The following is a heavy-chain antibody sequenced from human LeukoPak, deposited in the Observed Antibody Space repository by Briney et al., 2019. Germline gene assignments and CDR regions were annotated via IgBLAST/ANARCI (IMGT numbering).Heavy chain of an antibody. CDR3: ARANPPYSSGRVGYFDY. D-gene: IGHD6-19*01. CDR2: IYYSGST. CDR1: GGSISSYY. V-gene: IGHV4-59*01. Sequence: SETLSLTCTVSGGSISSYYWSWIRQPPGKGLEWIGYIYYSGSTNYNPSLKSRVTISVDTSKNQFPLKLSSVTAADTAVYYCARANPPYSSGRVGYFDYWGQGTLVTVSS. J-gene: IGHJ4*02.